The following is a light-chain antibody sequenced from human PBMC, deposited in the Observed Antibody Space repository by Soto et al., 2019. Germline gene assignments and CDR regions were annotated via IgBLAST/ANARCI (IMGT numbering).Light chain of an antibody. V-gene: IGKV1D-12*01. Sequence: DIQMTHSPSSVSASVGDGVTITCRASHGISTSLGWYQQKPGKAPKLLIYAASSLQSGVPSRFSGTGSGTDFTLTITSLQHEDFATYYCQQTNSFPLTFGGGTKVDIK. CDR2: AAS. J-gene: IGKJ4*01. CDR1: HGISTS. CDR3: QQTNSFPLT.